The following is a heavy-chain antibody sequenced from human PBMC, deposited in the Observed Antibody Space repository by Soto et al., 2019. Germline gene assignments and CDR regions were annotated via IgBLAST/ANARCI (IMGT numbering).Heavy chain of an antibody. CDR2: INAGNHNT. V-gene: IGHV1-3*01. CDR3: ARATYYYDSSGYYHGDWFDP. J-gene: IGHJ5*02. Sequence: QVQLVQSGAEVKKPGASVKVSCKASGYTFASYAMHWVRQAPGQRLEWMGWINAGNHNTQYSQKFQGRVTITRDTSASTAYMERSGLRSEDTAVYYCARATYYYDSSGYYHGDWFDPWGQGTLVTVSS. CDR1: GYTFASYA. D-gene: IGHD3-22*01.